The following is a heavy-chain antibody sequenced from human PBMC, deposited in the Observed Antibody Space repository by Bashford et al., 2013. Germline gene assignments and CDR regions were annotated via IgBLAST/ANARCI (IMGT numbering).Heavy chain of an antibody. D-gene: IGHD2-2*01. CDR2: MYTSGST. CDR3: ARSSSIKSQFDP. CDR1: GGSISSHY. J-gene: IGHJ5*02. V-gene: IGHV4-4*07. Sequence: SSETLSLTCTVSGGSISSHYWSWIRQPAGKGLEWIGRMYTSGSTNYNPSLKSRVTMSVDTSKNQFSXRLSSVTAADTAVYFCARSSSIKSQFDPWGQGTLVTVSS.